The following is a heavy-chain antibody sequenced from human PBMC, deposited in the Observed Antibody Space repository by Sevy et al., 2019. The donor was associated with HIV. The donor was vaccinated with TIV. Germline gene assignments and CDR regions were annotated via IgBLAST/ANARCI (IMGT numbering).Heavy chain of an antibody. CDR1: GFTFSDHY. V-gene: IGHV3-72*01. Sequence: GGSLRLSCAASGFTFSDHYMDWVRQAPGKGLEWVGRTRNKANSYTTEYAASVKGRFTISRDDSKNSLYLQRNSLKTEDTAVYYCARGAYGDYFFDYWGQGTLVTVSS. CDR3: ARGAYGDYFFDY. CDR2: TRNKANSYTT. J-gene: IGHJ4*02. D-gene: IGHD4-17*01.